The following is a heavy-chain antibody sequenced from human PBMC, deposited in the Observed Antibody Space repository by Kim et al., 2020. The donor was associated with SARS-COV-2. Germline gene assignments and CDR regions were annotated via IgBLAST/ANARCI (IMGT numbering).Heavy chain of an antibody. Sequence: ASVKVSCKASGYTFTSYAMHWVRQAPGQRLEWMGWINAGNGNTKYSQKFQGRVTITRDTSASTAYMELSSLRSEDTAVYYCARSYRSTYYDILTGYYPWGQGTLVTVSS. CDR2: INAGNGNT. V-gene: IGHV1-3*01. D-gene: IGHD3-9*01. CDR3: ARSYRSTYYDILTGYYP. J-gene: IGHJ5*02. CDR1: GYTFTSYA.